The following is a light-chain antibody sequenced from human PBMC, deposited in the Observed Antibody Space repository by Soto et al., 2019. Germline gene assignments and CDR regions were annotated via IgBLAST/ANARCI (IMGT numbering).Light chain of an antibody. CDR3: QKYNSAPRT. CDR2: DAN. J-gene: IGKJ1*01. V-gene: IGKV1-27*01. CDR1: QGISHY. Sequence: DIQMTQSPSSLSASVGDRVTITCRASQGISHYLAWYQQRPGQVPKLLIHDANILQPGVPSRFSGSGSGTDFTLTISSLQPEDVATYYCQKYNSAPRTFGQGTKVDIK.